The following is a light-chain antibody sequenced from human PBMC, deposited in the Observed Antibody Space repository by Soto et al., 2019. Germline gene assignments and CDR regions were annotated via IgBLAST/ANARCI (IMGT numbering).Light chain of an antibody. Sequence: DVVMTQSPLSLPVTLGQPASISCRSTQSLVHSDGNTHLNWFQQRPGQSPRRLICKVSNRDSGVPDKISGSASGTDFTLKISRVEAEDVGVYYCMQGTHWPYTFGQGTKLDIK. V-gene: IGKV2-30*02. J-gene: IGKJ2*01. CDR3: MQGTHWPYT. CDR1: QSLVHSDGNTH. CDR2: KVS.